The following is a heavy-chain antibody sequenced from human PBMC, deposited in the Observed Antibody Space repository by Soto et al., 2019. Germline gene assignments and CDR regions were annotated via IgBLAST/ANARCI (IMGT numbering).Heavy chain of an antibody. Sequence: SETLSLTCGVNADSFSNYYWIWIRQPPGKGLEWIGEIDHSGNTNYSPSLKSRVTMSVDTSKNQFSLRLTSVTAADTAVYYCVGGRGRLVGFDYWGQGTLVTVSS. D-gene: IGHD1-26*01. V-gene: IGHV4-34*01. CDR2: IDHSGNT. J-gene: IGHJ4*02. CDR1: ADSFSNYY. CDR3: VGGRGRLVGFDY.